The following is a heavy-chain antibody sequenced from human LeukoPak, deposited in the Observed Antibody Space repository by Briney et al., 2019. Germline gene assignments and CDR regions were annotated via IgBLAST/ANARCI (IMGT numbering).Heavy chain of an antibody. J-gene: IGHJ5*02. CDR1: GDSISSSNW. V-gene: IGHV4-4*02. CDR3: ARIPGRGYSYERGTNWFDP. Sequence: PSETLSLTCAVSGDSISSSNWWSWVRQPPGKGLEWIGEIYHSGSTYYNPSLKSRVTISVDTSKNQFSLKLSSVTAADTAVYYCARIPGRGYSYERGTNWFDPWGQGTLVTVSS. D-gene: IGHD5-18*01. CDR2: IYHSGST.